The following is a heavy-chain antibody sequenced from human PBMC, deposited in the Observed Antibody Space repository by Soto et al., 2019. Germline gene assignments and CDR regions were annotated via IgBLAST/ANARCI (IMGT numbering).Heavy chain of an antibody. Sequence: QVQLVQSGAEVKKPGSSVKVSCKTSGGTFSAYPFNWVRQAPGQGLEWMGRIIPILGITDYSQNFQGRVTISADKSTHTDYMDLTSMRSEDAAMYFCAKGADSSGAESAFDLWGQGTLITVSS. J-gene: IGHJ3*01. CDR2: IIPILGIT. D-gene: IGHD3-22*01. V-gene: IGHV1-69*02. CDR1: GGTFSAYP. CDR3: AKGADSSGAESAFDL.